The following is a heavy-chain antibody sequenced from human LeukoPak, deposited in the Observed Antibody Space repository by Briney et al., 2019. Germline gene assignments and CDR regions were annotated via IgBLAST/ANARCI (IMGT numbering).Heavy chain of an antibody. D-gene: IGHD1-26*01. J-gene: IGHJ1*01. Sequence: PSETLSPTCTVSGYSISSGYYWGWIRQPPGKGLEWIGSIYYTGSTYYNPSLKSRVTISVDTSKNQFSLRLSSVTAADTAVYYCARDYRLTQIQYWGQGTLVTVSS. V-gene: IGHV4-38-2*02. CDR1: GYSISSGYY. CDR2: IYYTGST. CDR3: ARDYRLTQIQY.